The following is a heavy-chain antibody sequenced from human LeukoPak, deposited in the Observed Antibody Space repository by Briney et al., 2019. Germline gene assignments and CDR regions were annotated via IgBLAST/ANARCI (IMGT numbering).Heavy chain of an antibody. J-gene: IGHJ6*02. CDR1: GYTFSSHD. V-gene: IGHV1-8*01. Sequence: ASVKVSCKASGYTFSSHDINWVRQATGQGLEWMGWMSPNSGKTDHAQQFQGRVVMTMNTSITTVYMELSGLTPDDTAMYYCARGTGMVPTNWGFFYFYGLDVWGQGTTVTVSS. CDR2: MSPNSGKT. CDR3: ARGTGMVPTNWGFFYFYGLDV. D-gene: IGHD7-27*01.